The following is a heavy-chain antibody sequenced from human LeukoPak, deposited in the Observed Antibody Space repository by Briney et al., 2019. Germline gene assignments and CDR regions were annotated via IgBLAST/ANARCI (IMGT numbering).Heavy chain of an antibody. J-gene: IGHJ4*02. Sequence: VASVKVSCKASGYTFTGYYMHWVRQAPGQGLEWMGWINPNSGGTNYAQKFQGRVTMTRDTSISTAYMELSRLTSDDTAVYYCARAVGSTNSLYDYWGQGTLVTVSS. CDR3: ARAVGSTNSLYDY. V-gene: IGHV1-2*02. CDR1: GYTFTGYY. D-gene: IGHD2-15*01. CDR2: INPNSGGT.